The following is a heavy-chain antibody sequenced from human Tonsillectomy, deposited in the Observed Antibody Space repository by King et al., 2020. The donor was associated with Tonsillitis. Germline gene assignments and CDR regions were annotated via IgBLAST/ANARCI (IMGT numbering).Heavy chain of an antibody. CDR2: ISGSGGST. V-gene: IGHV3-23*04. J-gene: IGHJ4*02. D-gene: IGHD3-16*02. CDR1: GFTFSSYA. CDR3: AKMITFGGVIDPAPDY. Sequence: VQLVESGGGLVQPGGSLRLSCAASGFTFSSYAMSWVRQAPGKGLEWVSAISGSGGSTYYADSVKGRFTISRDNSKNTLYLQMHSLRAEDTAVFYRAKMITFGGVIDPAPDYWGQGTLVTVSS.